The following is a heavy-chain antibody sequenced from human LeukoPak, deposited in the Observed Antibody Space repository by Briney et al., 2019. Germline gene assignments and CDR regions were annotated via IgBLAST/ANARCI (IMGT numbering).Heavy chain of an antibody. CDR3: ACITMVRGVIPDY. CDR1: GYTLTGYY. J-gene: IGHJ4*02. D-gene: IGHD3-10*01. CDR2: INPNSGGT. Sequence: GASVKVSCKASGYTLTGYYMHWVRQAPGQGLEWMGWINPNSGGTNYAQKFQGRVTMTRDTSISTAYMELSRLRSDDTAVYYCACITMVRGVIPDYWGQGTLVTVSS. V-gene: IGHV1-2*02.